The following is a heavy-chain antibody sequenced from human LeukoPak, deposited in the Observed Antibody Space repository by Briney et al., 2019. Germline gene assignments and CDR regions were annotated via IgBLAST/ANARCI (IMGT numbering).Heavy chain of an antibody. D-gene: IGHD6-13*01. J-gene: IGHJ6*02. Sequence: GGSLRLSCAASGFTFSNAWMSWVRQAPGKGLEWVSYISGSSTHTNYADSVKGRFTISRDNAKNSLYLQMNSLRAEDTAVYYCAKYSSSSNYYYGMDVRGQGTTVTVSS. V-gene: IGHV3-11*03. CDR3: AKYSSSSNYYYGMDV. CDR2: ISGSSTHT. CDR1: GFTFSNAW.